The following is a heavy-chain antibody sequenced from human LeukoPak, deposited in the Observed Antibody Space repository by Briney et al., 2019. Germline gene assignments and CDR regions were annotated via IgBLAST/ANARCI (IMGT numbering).Heavy chain of an antibody. CDR3: ARSDRSGYLLDY. CDR1: GGSISSGGYY. J-gene: IGHJ4*02. V-gene: IGHV4-31*03. Sequence: SQTLSLTCTVSGGSISSGGYYWSWIRQHPGEGLEWIGYIYYSGSTYYNPSLKSRVTISVDTSKNQFSLKLSSVTAADTAVYYCARSDRSGYLLDYWGQGTLVTVSS. CDR2: IYYSGST. D-gene: IGHD3-22*01.